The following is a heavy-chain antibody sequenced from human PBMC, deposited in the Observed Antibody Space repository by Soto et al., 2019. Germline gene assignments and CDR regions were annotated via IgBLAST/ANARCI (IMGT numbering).Heavy chain of an antibody. V-gene: IGHV3-23*01. J-gene: IGHJ5*02. CDR1: GFTFSNSA. D-gene: IGHD6-19*01. CDR2: ISASGRST. CDR3: AKERQWLDVYLES. Sequence: GWSLRLSCTASGFTFSNSAMTWVRQAPGKGLEWVSIISASGRSTYHAASVKGRFTISRDNSKDTLYLQMTRLRAEDTATYYCAKERQWLDVYLESWGQGTQVTVSS.